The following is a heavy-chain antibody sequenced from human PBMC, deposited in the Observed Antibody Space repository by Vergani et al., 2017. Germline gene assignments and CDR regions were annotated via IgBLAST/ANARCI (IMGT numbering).Heavy chain of an antibody. V-gene: IGHV3-30-3*01. CDR1: GFTFSSYA. D-gene: IGHD6-19*01. J-gene: IGHJ4*02. CDR2: ISYDGNNK. Sequence: QVQLVESGGGVVQPGRSLRLSCAASGFTFSSYAMHWVRQAPGKGLEWVAVISYDGNNKYYADSVRGRFTISRDNSKNTLYLQMNSLRAADPAVYYCTRDQGYSSDWRVNGPFDYWGQGTLVTVSS. CDR3: TRDQGYSSDWRVNGPFDY.